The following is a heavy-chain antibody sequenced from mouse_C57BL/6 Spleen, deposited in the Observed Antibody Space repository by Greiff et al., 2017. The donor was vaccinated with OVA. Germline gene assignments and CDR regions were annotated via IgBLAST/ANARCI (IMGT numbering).Heavy chain of an antibody. Sequence: VQLQQPGAELVRPGSSVKLSCKASGYTFTSYWMDWVKQRPGQGLEWIGNIYPSDSETHYNQKFKDKATLTVDKSSSTAYMQLLSLTSEDSAVYSSAINYVSSSGFAFWGQGTLVTVSA. CDR2: IYPSDSET. CDR1: GYTFTSYW. J-gene: IGHJ3*01. V-gene: IGHV1-61*01. CDR3: AINYVSSSGFAF. D-gene: IGHD1-1*01.